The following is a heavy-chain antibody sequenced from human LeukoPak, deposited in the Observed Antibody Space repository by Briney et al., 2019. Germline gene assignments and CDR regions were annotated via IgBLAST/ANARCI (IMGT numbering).Heavy chain of an antibody. Sequence: ASVKVSCKVSGYTLTELSMHWVRQAPGKGLEWMGDFDPEDGETIYAQKFQGRVTMTEDTSTDTAYMELSSLRSEDTAVYYCATGSITMVRGVLNGAFDIWGQGTMVTVSS. CDR3: ATGSITMVRGVLNGAFDI. J-gene: IGHJ3*02. CDR2: FDPEDGET. D-gene: IGHD3-10*01. V-gene: IGHV1-24*01. CDR1: GYTLTELS.